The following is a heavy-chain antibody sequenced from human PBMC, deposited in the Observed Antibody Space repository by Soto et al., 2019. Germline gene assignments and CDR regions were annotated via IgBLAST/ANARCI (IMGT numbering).Heavy chain of an antibody. Sequence: QVQLVQSGAEVKKPGASVKVSCKASGYSFSSYGISWVRQAPGHGLEWMGWISAHNGKTNYPQKLKGRVTMTTDTSTSTAYMELRSLRSDDTAVYYCARVDTAMVTASYWGQGTLVTVSS. V-gene: IGHV1-18*01. CDR2: ISAHNGKT. D-gene: IGHD5-18*01. CDR1: GYSFSSYG. CDR3: ARVDTAMVTASY. J-gene: IGHJ4*02.